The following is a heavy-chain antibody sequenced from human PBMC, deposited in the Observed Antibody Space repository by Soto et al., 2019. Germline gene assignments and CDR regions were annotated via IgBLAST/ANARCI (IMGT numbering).Heavy chain of an antibody. V-gene: IGHV1-18*01. J-gene: IGHJ3*02. CDR3: ARDAPRPSTYAFDI. CDR2: ISAYNANT. D-gene: IGHD1-26*01. Sequence: ASVKVSCKASGYTFTNFGITWVRQAPGQGLEWMGWISAYNANTNYTQKLQGRVTMATDTSTSTAYMELRSLRSDDTAVYYCARDAPRPSTYAFDIWGQGTMVTVSS. CDR1: GYTFTNFG.